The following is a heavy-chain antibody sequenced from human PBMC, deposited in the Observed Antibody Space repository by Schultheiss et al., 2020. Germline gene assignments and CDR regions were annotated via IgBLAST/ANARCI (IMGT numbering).Heavy chain of an antibody. CDR2: IIPILGIA. CDR3: ARGGIAAAGTTLWGMDV. D-gene: IGHD6-13*01. V-gene: IGHV1-69*02. J-gene: IGHJ6*02. CDR1: GYTFTSYT. Sequence: SVKVSCKASGYTFTSYTISWVRQAPGQGLEWMGRIIPILGIANYAQKFQGRVTITADKSTSTAYMELSSLRSEDTAVYYCARGGIAAAGTTLWGMDVWGQGTTVTVSS.